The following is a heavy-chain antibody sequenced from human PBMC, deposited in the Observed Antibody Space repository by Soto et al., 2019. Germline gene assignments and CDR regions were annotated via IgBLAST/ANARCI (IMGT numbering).Heavy chain of an antibody. D-gene: IGHD1-26*01. V-gene: IGHV1-69*02. Sequence: QVQLVQSGAEVKKPGSSEKVSCKASRGTFSSYTISWVRQAPGQGLEWMGRIIPILGIANYAQKFQGRVTITADKSTSTAYMELSSLRSEDTAVYYCASGKGAYYMDVWGKGTTVTVSS. J-gene: IGHJ6*03. CDR2: IIPILGIA. CDR1: RGTFSSYT. CDR3: ASGKGAYYMDV.